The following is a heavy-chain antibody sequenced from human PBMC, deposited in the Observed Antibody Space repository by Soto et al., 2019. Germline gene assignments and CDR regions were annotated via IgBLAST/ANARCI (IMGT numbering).Heavy chain of an antibody. CDR2: IYDTGISGYTPST. V-gene: IGHV4-59*01. D-gene: IGHD3-10*01. Sequence: SETLSLTCTVSGGSITSSYWSWIRRPPGKGLEWIAYIYDTGISGYTPSTSYNPSLKSRVTMSVDTSKSQFSLKLTPVTAADTAVYYCARGEDEFFYYGLDVWGQGITVTVSS. CDR3: ARGEDEFFYYGLDV. J-gene: IGHJ6*02. CDR1: GGSITSSY.